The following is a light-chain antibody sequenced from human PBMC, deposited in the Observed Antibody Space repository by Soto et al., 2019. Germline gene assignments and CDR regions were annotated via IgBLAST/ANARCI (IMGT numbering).Light chain of an antibody. Sequence: QSALTQPPSASGSPGQSVTISCTGTSSDVGGYNYVSWYQQLPGKAPKLMIYEVSKRPSGVPDRFSVSKSGNTASLNVSGLQAEDEADYYCSSYAGSNNLVFGGGTKLTVL. CDR1: SSDVGGYNY. V-gene: IGLV2-8*01. CDR2: EVS. CDR3: SSYAGSNNLV. J-gene: IGLJ3*02.